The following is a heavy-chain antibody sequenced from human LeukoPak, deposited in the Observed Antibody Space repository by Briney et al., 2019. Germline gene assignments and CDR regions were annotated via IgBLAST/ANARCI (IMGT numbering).Heavy chain of an antibody. J-gene: IGHJ4*02. Sequence: GGSLRLSCAASGFTFSSYAMSWVRQAPGKGLEWVSAISGSGGSTYYADSVKGRFTISRDNSKNTLYLQMSSLRAEDTALYYCTRDPNYYDSSGYYLGHFDYWGQGALLTVSS. D-gene: IGHD3-22*01. V-gene: IGHV3-23*01. CDR3: TRDPNYYDSSGYYLGHFDY. CDR2: ISGSGGST. CDR1: GFTFSSYA.